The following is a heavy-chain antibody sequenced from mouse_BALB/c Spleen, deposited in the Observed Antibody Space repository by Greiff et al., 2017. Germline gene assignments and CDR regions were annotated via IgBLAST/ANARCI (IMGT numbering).Heavy chain of an antibody. CDR1: GFNIKDTY. Sequence: EVQLQQSGAELVKPGASVKLSCTASGFNIKDTYMHWVKQRPEQGLEWIGRIDPANGNTKYDPKFQGKATITADTSSNTAYLQLSSLTSEDTAVHYCARGTYDGYFDYWGQGTTLTVSS. CDR2: IDPANGNT. D-gene: IGHD2-3*01. J-gene: IGHJ2*01. CDR3: ARGTYDGYFDY. V-gene: IGHV14-3*02.